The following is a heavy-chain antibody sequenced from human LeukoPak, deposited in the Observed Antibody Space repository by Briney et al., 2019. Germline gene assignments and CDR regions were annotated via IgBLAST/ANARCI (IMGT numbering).Heavy chain of an antibody. D-gene: IGHD3-9*01. V-gene: IGHV4-4*02. CDR1: GDSVSSPNW. CDR2: IYHTGST. CDR3: AREEGYFDWLPSYYYYYMDV. Sequence: SETLSLTCAVSGDSVSSPNWWSWVRQPPGKGLEWIGEIYHTGSTNYNPSLKSRVTISLDKSKNQFSLKLSSVTAADTAVYYCAREEGYFDWLPSYYYYYMDVWGKGTTVTVSS. J-gene: IGHJ6*03.